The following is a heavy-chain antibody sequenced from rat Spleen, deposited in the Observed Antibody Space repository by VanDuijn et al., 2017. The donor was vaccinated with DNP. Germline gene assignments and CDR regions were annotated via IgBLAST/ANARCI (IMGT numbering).Heavy chain of an antibody. V-gene: IGHV3-1*01. CDR1: GYSITSNY. J-gene: IGHJ3*01. CDR3: ATGGAGIWFAY. D-gene: IGHD4-2*01. CDR2: ISYSGGT. Sequence: EVQLQESGSGLVKPSQSLSLTCSVTGYSITSNYWGWIRKFPGNKMEYVGHISYSGGTNYNPSFKSRISITRDTSKNQFFLQLNSVTTEDTATYYCATGGAGIWFAYWGQGTLVTVSS.